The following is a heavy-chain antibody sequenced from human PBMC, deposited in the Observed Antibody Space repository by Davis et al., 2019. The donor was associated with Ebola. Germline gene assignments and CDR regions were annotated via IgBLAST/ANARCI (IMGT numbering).Heavy chain of an antibody. D-gene: IGHD4-17*01. J-gene: IGHJ6*02. V-gene: IGHV3-23*01. CDR2: ISGSGTGT. CDR1: GFTFTSYS. CDR3: AKGSLYGSRSITAGVDV. Sequence: PGGSLRLSCAASGFTFTSYSMTWVRQAPGKGLEWVSGISGSGTGTYYADSVKGRFTFSRDNSKNTLYLQMNSLRAEGTAVYYCAKGSLYGSRSITAGVDVWGQGTTVTVSS.